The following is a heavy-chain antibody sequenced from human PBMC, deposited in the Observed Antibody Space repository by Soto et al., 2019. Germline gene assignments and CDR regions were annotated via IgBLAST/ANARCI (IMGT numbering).Heavy chain of an antibody. CDR3: AALDSSGYYYEAFDI. CDR1: RLTFTSSA. Sequence: SVKDYFKSSRLTFTSSALQLVRQARGQRLEWIGWIVVGSGNTNYAQKFQERVTITRDMSTSTAYMELSSLRSEDTAVYYCAALDSSGYYYEAFDIWGQGTLVTVSS. V-gene: IGHV1-58*01. D-gene: IGHD3-22*01. J-gene: IGHJ3*02. CDR2: IVVGSGNT.